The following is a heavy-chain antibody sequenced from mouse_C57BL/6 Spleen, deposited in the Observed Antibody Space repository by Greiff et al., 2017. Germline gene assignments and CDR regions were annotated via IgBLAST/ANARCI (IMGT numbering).Heavy chain of an antibody. V-gene: IGHV1-52*01. CDR1: GYTFTSSW. CDR3: ARDYYYGSLYFDY. J-gene: IGHJ2*01. D-gene: IGHD1-1*01. Sequence: VQLQQPGAELVRPGSSVKLSCKASGYTFTSSWMHWVKQRPIQGLEWIGNIDPSDSDTHYNQKFKDKATLTVDKSSSTAYLQLSSLTSEDSAVYYCARDYYYGSLYFDYWGQGTTLTFSS. CDR2: IDPSDSDT.